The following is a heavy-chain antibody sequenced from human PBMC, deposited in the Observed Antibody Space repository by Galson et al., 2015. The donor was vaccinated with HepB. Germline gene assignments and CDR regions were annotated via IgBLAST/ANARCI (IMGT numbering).Heavy chain of an antibody. CDR1: GGSINSSSYY. J-gene: IGHJ6*02. Sequence: TLSLTCTVSGGSINSSSYYWGWIRQPPGKGLEWIGNIHYSGSTYYNPSLKSRVTISVDTSKNQFSLKLSSVTAADTAVYYCARAHFEIHLWPYYSHGMDVWGQGTTATVSS. CDR2: IHYSGST. V-gene: IGHV4-39*07. CDR3: ARAHFEIHLWPYYSHGMDV. D-gene: IGHD5-18*01.